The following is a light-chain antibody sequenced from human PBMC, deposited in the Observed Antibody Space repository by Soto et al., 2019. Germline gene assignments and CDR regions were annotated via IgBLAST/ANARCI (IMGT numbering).Light chain of an antibody. CDR2: AAS. Sequence: DIQMTRSPSSLSASVGDRVTITCRASQSISSYLNWYKQKPGKAPKIVIYAASSLQSGVPSRFSGSGSGTDFTLTISSLQPEDFETYYCQQSYSTPPAFGLGTRLEI. CDR1: QSISSY. J-gene: IGKJ5*01. CDR3: QQSYSTPPA. V-gene: IGKV1-39*01.